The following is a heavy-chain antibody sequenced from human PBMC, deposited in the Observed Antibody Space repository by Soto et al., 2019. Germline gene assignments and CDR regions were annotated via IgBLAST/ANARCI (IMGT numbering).Heavy chain of an antibody. Sequence: ASVKVSCKASGYTFTSYGISWVRQAPGQGLEWMGWISAYNGNTNYAQKLQGRVTMTTDTSTSTAYMELRSLRSDDTAVYYCARDADAFGGVIVPTWFDPWGQGTLVTVSS. CDR2: ISAYNGNT. D-gene: IGHD3-16*02. J-gene: IGHJ5*02. V-gene: IGHV1-18*04. CDR1: GYTFTSYG. CDR3: ARDADAFGGVIVPTWFDP.